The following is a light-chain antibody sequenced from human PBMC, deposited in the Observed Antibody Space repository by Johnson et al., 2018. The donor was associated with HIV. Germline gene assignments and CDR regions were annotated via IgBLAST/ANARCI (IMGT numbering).Light chain of an antibody. Sequence: QSLLTQPPSVSAAPGQKVTISCSGSSSNIGNNYVSWYQQLPGTAPKLLIYDNDKRPSGIPDRFSGSRSGTSATLGITGLQTGDEADYYCGAWDSGLTAGVFGTGTKVTVL. CDR1: SSNIGNNY. J-gene: IGLJ1*01. CDR2: DND. V-gene: IGLV1-51*01. CDR3: GAWDSGLTAGV.